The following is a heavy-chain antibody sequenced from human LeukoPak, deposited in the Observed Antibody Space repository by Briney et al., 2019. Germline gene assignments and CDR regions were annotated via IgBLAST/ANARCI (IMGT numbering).Heavy chain of an antibody. J-gene: IGHJ4*02. V-gene: IGHV3-53*01. CDR1: GFTVSSNY. Sequence: GGSLRLSCVASGFTVSSNYMSWVRQAPGKGLEWVSVIYSGGSTYYADSVKGRFTISRDNAKSTVYLQMNSLRAEDTAIYYCARSAAWVELWGQGTLVTVSS. D-gene: IGHD1-1*01. CDR2: IYSGGST. CDR3: ARSAAWVEL.